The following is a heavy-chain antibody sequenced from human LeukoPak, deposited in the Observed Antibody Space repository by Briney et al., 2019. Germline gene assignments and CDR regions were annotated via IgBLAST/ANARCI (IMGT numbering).Heavy chain of an antibody. CDR3: ARTGASYYYYYMDV. J-gene: IGHJ6*03. CDR2: IIPIFGTA. Sequence: SVKVSCKASGGTFSSYAISWVRQAPGQGLEWMGGIIPIFGTANYAQKFQGRVTITADGSTSTAYMELSSLRSEDTAVYYCARTGASYYYYYMDVWGKGTTVTVSS. D-gene: IGHD3-10*01. CDR1: GGTFSSYA. V-gene: IGHV1-69*13.